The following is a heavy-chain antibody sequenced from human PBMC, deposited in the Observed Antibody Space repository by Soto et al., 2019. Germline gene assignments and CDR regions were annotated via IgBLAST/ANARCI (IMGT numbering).Heavy chain of an antibody. CDR1: GFTFSGSA. D-gene: IGHD2-2*01. CDR3: TNPQGYCSSTSCSYFDY. Sequence: GGSLRLSCAASGFTFSGSAMHWVRQASGKGLEWVGRIRSKANSYATAYAASVKGRFTISRDDSKNTAYLQMNSLKTEDTAVYYCTNPQGYCSSTSCSYFDYWGQGTLVTVSS. J-gene: IGHJ4*02. CDR2: IRSKANSYAT. V-gene: IGHV3-73*01.